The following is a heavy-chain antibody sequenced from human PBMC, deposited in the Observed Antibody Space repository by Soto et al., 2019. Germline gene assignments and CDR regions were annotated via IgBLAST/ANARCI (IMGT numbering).Heavy chain of an antibody. CDR1: GGSISRSAYY. D-gene: IGHD3-22*01. CDR3: AREVYYDSAFDI. V-gene: IGHV4-30-4*01. Sequence: PSETLSLTCTVSGGSISRSAYYWSWMRQAPWKGLECXGYXXYXXXXXYXXTLKRRVTMSVDTSKNQFSLKLGSVTAANTAVDYCAREVYYDSAFDIWGQGTMVTVSS. J-gene: IGHJ3*02. CDR2: XXYXXXX.